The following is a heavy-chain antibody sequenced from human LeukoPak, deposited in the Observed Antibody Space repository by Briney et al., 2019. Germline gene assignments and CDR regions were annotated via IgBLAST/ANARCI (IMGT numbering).Heavy chain of an antibody. CDR1: GDSVSSNSAA. CDR3: ARDGDGGSSWNEYYYYGMDV. V-gene: IGHV6-1*01. CDR2: TYYRSKWYN. Sequence: SQTLSLTCAISGDSVSSNSAAWNWIRQSPSRGLEWLGRTYYRSKWYNDYAVSVKSRITINPDTSKNQFSLQLNSVTPEDTAVYYCARDGDGGSSWNEYYYYGMDVWGQGTTVTVSS. J-gene: IGHJ6*02. D-gene: IGHD6-13*01.